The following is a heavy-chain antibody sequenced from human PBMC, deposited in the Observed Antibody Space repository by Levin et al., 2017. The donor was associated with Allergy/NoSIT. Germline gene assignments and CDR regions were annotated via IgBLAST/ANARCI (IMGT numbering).Heavy chain of an antibody. CDR3: ARHAHWAYYYYMDV. CDR1: GDPISSSSYY. J-gene: IGHJ6*03. V-gene: IGHV4-39*01. CDR2: IYYSGNT. D-gene: IGHD3-16*01. Sequence: SETLSLKCTVSGDPISSSSYYWGWIRQPPGKGLEWIGSIYYSGNTYYNPSLKSRVTISVDTSKNQFSLKVSSVTAADTAVYDCARHAHWAYYYYMDVWGKGTTVTVSS.